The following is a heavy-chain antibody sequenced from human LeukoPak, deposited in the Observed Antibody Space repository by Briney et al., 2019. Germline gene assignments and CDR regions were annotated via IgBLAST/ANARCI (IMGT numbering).Heavy chain of an antibody. CDR1: GGSVNSDTDY. V-gene: IGHV4-39*02. CDR2: IYYDGST. J-gene: IGHJ3*01. CDR3: ARRGTGLRAYDL. D-gene: IGHD1-1*01. Sequence: PSETLSLTCSVSGGSVNSDTDYWAWIRQPPGKGLEWIATIYYDGSTYYNPSLKRRLSISVDTSKAHFSLTLNSVTAADTAFYYCARRGTGLRAYDLWGRGTVVTVSS.